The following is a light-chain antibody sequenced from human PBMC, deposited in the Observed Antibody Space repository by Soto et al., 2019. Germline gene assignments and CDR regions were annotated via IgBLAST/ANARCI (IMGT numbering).Light chain of an antibody. Sequence: DIQLTQSPSTLSESVGDRVTITCRASQSISSWLDWYRQKPGKAPKLLIYKASSLESGVPSRFSGSGSGTEFTLTISSLQPDDFATYYCQQYNSYAPTFGPGTQLDIK. V-gene: IGKV1-5*03. J-gene: IGKJ5*01. CDR3: QQYNSYAPT. CDR2: KAS. CDR1: QSISSW.